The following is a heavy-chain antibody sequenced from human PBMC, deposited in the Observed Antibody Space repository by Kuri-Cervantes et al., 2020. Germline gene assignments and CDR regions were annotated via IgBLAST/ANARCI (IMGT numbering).Heavy chain of an antibody. CDR1: GFTFSSYG. V-gene: IGHV3-33*08. D-gene: IGHD6-6*01. CDR3: AREWQLVRYYYYYMDV. CDR2: IWYDGRNK. Sequence: GESLKISCAASGFTFSSYGMHWVRQAPGKGLEWVAVIWYDGRNKYYADSVKGRFTISRDNSKKMLYLQMNSLRAEDTAVYYCAREWQLVRYYYYYMDVWGKGTTVTVSS. J-gene: IGHJ6*03.